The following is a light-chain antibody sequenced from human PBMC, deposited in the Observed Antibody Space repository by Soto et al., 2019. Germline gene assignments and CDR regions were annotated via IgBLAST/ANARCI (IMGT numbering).Light chain of an antibody. J-gene: IGKJ2*01. CDR1: QNIATY. Sequence: DIQMTQSPSSLSASVGDRVTITCRASQNIATYLNWYQQKPGKAPKLLIYAASSLRSGVPSRFSGSGSGTDFTLTISSLQPEDFATYLCQQSYSTLPYTFGQGTKVEIK. CDR3: QQSYSTLPYT. V-gene: IGKV1-39*01. CDR2: AAS.